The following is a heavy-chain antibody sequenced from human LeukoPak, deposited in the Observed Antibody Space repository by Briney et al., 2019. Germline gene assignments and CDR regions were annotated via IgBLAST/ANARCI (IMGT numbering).Heavy chain of an antibody. CDR3: ARRGAVADAFDI. V-gene: IGHV3-74*01. Sequence: GGSLRLSCVASGFTISSYWMHWVRQAPGKGLVWVSRIKFDGSSTSYADSVKGRFTISRDNAKNTLYLQMNSLRAEDTAVYYCARRGAVADAFDIWGQGTMVTVSS. D-gene: IGHD6-19*01. CDR2: IKFDGSST. CDR1: GFTISSYW. J-gene: IGHJ3*02.